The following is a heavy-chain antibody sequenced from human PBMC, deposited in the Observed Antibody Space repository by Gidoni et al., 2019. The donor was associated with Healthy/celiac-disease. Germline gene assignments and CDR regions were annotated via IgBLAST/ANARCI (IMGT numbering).Heavy chain of an antibody. CDR2: IIPSLGIA. J-gene: IGHJ4*02. D-gene: IGHD3-9*01. Sequence: QVQLVQSGAEVKKPGSSVKVSCKASGGTFSRYTISWVRQAPGQGLEWVGRIIPSLGIANYAQKVQGRVTITADKSTSTAYMELSSLRSEDTAVYYCARGPLYYDILTGYYEEGYFDYWGQGTLVTVSS. V-gene: IGHV1-69*02. CDR3: ARGPLYYDILTGYYEEGYFDY. CDR1: GGTFSRYT.